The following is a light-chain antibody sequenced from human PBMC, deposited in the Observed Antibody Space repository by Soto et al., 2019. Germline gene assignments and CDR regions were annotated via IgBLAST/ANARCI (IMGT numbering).Light chain of an antibody. J-gene: IGLJ1*01. CDR3: CSYAGSSTFPV. V-gene: IGLV2-23*03. Sequence: QSALTQPASVSGSPGQSITISCTGTSSDVGSYNLVSWYQQHPGKAPKLMIYEGSKRPSGVSNRFSGSKSGNTASLTISGLQADDEADYYCCSYAGSSTFPVFGTGTKLTVL. CDR1: SSDVGSYNL. CDR2: EGS.